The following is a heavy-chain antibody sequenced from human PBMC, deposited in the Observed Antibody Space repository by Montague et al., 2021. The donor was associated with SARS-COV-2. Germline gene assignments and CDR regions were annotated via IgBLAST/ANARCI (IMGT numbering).Heavy chain of an antibody. CDR3: ASPTYYYDSSGSDAFDI. D-gene: IGHD3-22*01. Sequence: SETLPLTCAISGGSFSNYYWSWIRQPPGKGLEWIGSIYYSGSTYYNPSLKSRVTIFVDTSKNQFSLKLSSVTAADTAVYYCASPTYYYDSSGSDAFDIWGQGTMVTVSS. CDR1: GGSFSNYY. V-gene: IGHV4-39*01. CDR2: IYYSGST. J-gene: IGHJ3*02.